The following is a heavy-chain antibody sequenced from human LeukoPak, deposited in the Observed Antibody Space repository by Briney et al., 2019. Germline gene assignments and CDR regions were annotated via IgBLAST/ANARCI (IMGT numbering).Heavy chain of an antibody. J-gene: IGHJ2*01. CDR1: GYTLTELS. CDR3: ARGVAMGNSGLWYFDL. CDR2: FDPEDGET. Sequence: GASVKVSCKVSGYTLTELSMHWVRQAPGKGHEWMGGFDPEDGETIYAQKFQGRVTMTEDTSTDTAYMELSSLRAEDTAVYYCARGVAMGNSGLWYFDLWGRGTLVTVSS. V-gene: IGHV1-24*01. D-gene: IGHD2-15*01.